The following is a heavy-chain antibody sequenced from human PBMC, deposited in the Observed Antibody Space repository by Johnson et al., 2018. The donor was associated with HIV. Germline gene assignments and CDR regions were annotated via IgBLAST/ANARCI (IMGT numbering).Heavy chain of an antibody. Sequence: VQLVESGGGVVRPGGSLRLSCAASGFTFDDYGMSWVRQAPGKGLEWVSGINWHGGSTGYADSVKGRFTISRDNAKNSLYLQMNSLRAEDTAVYYCARPITMIVVVTHDAFDIWGQGTMVTVSS. CDR3: ARPITMIVVVTHDAFDI. V-gene: IGHV3-20*04. D-gene: IGHD3-22*01. CDR2: INWHGGST. J-gene: IGHJ3*02. CDR1: GFTFDDYG.